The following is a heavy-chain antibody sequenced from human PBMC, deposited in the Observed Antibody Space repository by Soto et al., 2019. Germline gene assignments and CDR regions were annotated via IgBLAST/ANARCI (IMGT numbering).Heavy chain of an antibody. CDR3: ASRIVATETFDY. D-gene: IGHD5-12*01. Sequence: SETLSLTCTVSGGSVSSGNYYWSWIRQPPEKGLEWIGFIYYAGSTKYNPSLNSRVTISVDTSKNQFSLTVTSVTAADTAVYYCASRIVATETFDYLCQETLVTISS. CDR2: IYYAGST. J-gene: IGHJ4*02. CDR1: GGSVSSGNYY. V-gene: IGHV4-61*01.